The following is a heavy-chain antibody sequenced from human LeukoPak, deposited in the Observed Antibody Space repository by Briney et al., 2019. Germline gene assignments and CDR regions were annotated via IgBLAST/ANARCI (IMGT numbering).Heavy chain of an antibody. Sequence: GGSLRLSCAASGFTFSSYWMSWVRQAPGKGLEWVANIKQDGSEKYYVDSVKGRFTISRDSAKNSLYLQMNSLRAEDTAVYYCARLYYDFWSGYYLNDYWGQGTLVTVSS. J-gene: IGHJ4*02. D-gene: IGHD3-3*01. CDR2: IKQDGSEK. V-gene: IGHV3-7*01. CDR1: GFTFSSYW. CDR3: ARLYYDFWSGYYLNDY.